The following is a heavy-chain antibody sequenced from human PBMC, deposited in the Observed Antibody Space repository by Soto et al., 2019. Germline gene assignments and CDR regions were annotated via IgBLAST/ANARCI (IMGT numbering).Heavy chain of an antibody. CDR1: GGSFSPNY. D-gene: IGHD3-22*01. CDR3: ARTYYYDSSAPTPFDY. V-gene: IGHV4-59*08. J-gene: IGHJ4*02. CDR2: IYYSGST. Sequence: SETLSLTCTVSGGSFSPNYWSWIRQPPGKGLEWVGYIYYSGSTYYNPSLKSRVTISVDTSKNQFSLKLTSVTAADTAVYYCARTYYYDSSAPTPFDYWGQGTLVTVSS.